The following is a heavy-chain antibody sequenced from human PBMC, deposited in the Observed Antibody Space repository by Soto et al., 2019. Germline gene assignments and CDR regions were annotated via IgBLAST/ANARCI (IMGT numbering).Heavy chain of an antibody. CDR1: GGTFSSYT. CDR2: IIPILGIA. Sequence: SVKVSCKASGGTFSSYTISWVRQAPGQGLEWMGRIIPILGIANYAQKFQGRVTITADKSTSTAYMELSSLRSEDTAVYYCAREVGEIFLTTVTTEYFQHWGQGTLVTVSS. J-gene: IGHJ1*01. CDR3: AREVGEIFLTTVTTEYFQH. D-gene: IGHD4-17*01. V-gene: IGHV1-69*04.